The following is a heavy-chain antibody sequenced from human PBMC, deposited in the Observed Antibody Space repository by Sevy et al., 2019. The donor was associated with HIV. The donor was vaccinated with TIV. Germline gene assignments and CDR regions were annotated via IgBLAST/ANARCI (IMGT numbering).Heavy chain of an antibody. CDR1: GFTFSSYA. D-gene: IGHD3-22*01. Sequence: GGSLRLSCAASGFTFSSYAMSWVRQAPGKGLEWVSAISGSGGSTYYADSVKGRFTISRDNSKNQLYLQMNSLRAEDTAGYYCAKVHYYDSSGPIDYWGQGTLVTVS. CDR3: AKVHYYDSSGPIDY. V-gene: IGHV3-23*01. J-gene: IGHJ4*02. CDR2: ISGSGGST.